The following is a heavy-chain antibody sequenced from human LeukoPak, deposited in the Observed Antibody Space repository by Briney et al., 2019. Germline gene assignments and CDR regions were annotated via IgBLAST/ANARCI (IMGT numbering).Heavy chain of an antibody. Sequence: PGGSLRLSCAASGFTFSSYSLNWVRQAPGMGLEWVSSISSSSNYIYYADSVKGRFTISRDNAKNSLYLQMNSLRAEDTALYYCARGVTIFGVASYYYMDVWGKGTTVTVSS. J-gene: IGHJ6*03. D-gene: IGHD3-3*01. V-gene: IGHV3-21*04. CDR2: ISSSSNYI. CDR1: GFTFSSYS. CDR3: ARGVTIFGVASYYYMDV.